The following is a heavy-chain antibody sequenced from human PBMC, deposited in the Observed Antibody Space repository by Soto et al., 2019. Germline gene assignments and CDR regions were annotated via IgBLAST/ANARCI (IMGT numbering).Heavy chain of an antibody. D-gene: IGHD3-10*01. CDR3: ARDRYYYGSEDWFDP. J-gene: IGHJ5*02. CDR1: GYTFTSYG. CDR2: ISAYNGNT. V-gene: IGHV1-18*01. Sequence: QVQLVQSGAEVKKPGASVKVSCKASGYTFTSYGISWVRQAPGQGLEWMGWISAYNGNTNYAQKLEGRVTMTTDTSTSTAYMELRSLRSDDTAVYYCARDRYYYGSEDWFDPWGQGTLVTVSS.